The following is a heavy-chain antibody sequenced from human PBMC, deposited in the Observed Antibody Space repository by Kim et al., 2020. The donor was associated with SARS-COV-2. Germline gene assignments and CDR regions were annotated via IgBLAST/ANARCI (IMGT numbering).Heavy chain of an antibody. Sequence: GGSLRLSCAASGFTFDDYAFHWVRQAPGKGLEWVSCVSWNSAYIGYADSVKGRFTISRDNAKNSLYLQINSLRAEDTGLYYCGKGVITLVRGVINDWGQG. CDR2: VSWNSAYI. J-gene: IGHJ1*01. CDR3: GKGVITLVRGVIND. CDR1: GFTFDDYA. V-gene: IGHV3-9*01. D-gene: IGHD3-10*01.